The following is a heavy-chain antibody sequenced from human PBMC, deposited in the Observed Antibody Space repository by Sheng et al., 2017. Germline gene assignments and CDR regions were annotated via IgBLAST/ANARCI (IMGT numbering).Heavy chain of an antibody. J-gene: IGHJ3*02. CDR3: ARESGYCSSTSCYNDAFDI. CDR1: GGSFSGYY. Sequence: QVQLQQWGAGLLKPSETLSLTCAVYGGSFSGYYWSWIRQPPGKGLEWIGEINHSGSTNYNPSLKSRVTISVDTSKNQFSLKLSSVTAADTAVYYCARESGYCSSTSCYNDAFDIWGQGTMVTV. V-gene: IGHV4-34*01. D-gene: IGHD2-2*01. CDR2: INHSGST.